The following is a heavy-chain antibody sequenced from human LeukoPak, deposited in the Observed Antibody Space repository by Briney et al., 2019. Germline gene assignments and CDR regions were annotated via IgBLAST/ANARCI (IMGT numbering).Heavy chain of an antibody. J-gene: IGHJ6*02. CDR2: FDPEDGET. V-gene: IGHV1-24*01. D-gene: IGHD6-19*01. CDR3: ATYQSHVAAYYYYGMDV. CDR1: GYTFTGYY. Sequence: ASVRVSCKASGYTFTGYYMHWVRQAPGKGLEWMGGFDPEDGETIYAQKFQGRVTMTEDTSTDTAYMELSSLRSEDTAVYYCATYQSHVAAYYYYGMDVWGQGTTVTVSS.